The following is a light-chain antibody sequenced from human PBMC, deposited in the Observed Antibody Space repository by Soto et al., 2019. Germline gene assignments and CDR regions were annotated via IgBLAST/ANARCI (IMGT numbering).Light chain of an antibody. V-gene: IGKV1-9*01. CDR3: QQLNGYPLT. CDR1: QVISSY. J-gene: IGKJ4*01. CDR2: TAS. Sequence: DIQLTQSPSFLSASVGDRVTITCRASQVISSYLAWYQQKPGKAPKLLIYTASTLQSGVPSRFSGSGSGTEFTLTISSLQPEDFATYYCQQLNGYPLTFGGGTKVEIK.